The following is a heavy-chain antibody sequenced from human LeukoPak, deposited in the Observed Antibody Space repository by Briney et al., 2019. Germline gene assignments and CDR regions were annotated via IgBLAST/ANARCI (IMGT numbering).Heavy chain of an antibody. D-gene: IGHD2-2*02. CDR3: ARDIVVVPAAIYYFDY. CDR1: GFNFSSYW. V-gene: IGHV3-7*01. CDR2: IKQDGSEK. Sequence: GGSLRLSCAASGFNFSSYWMSWVRQAPGKGLEWVANIKQDGSEKYYVDSVKGRFTISRDNAKNSLYLQMNSLRAEDTAVYYCARDIVVVPAAIYYFDYWGQGTLVTVSS. J-gene: IGHJ4*02.